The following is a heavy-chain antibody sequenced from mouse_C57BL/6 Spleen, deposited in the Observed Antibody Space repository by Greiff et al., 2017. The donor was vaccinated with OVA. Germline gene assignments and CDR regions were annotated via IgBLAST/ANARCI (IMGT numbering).Heavy chain of an antibody. CDR3: ARGKANWDFAD. Sequence: QVQLQQPGAELVMPGASVKLSCKASGYTFTSYWMHWVKQRPGQGLEWIGEIDPSASYTTYNQKFKGKSTLTVDKSSSTAYMQLSSLTSEDAAVYYCARGKANWDFADWGQGTLVTVSA. V-gene: IGHV1-69*01. J-gene: IGHJ3*01. D-gene: IGHD4-1*01. CDR1: GYTFTSYW. CDR2: IDPSASYT.